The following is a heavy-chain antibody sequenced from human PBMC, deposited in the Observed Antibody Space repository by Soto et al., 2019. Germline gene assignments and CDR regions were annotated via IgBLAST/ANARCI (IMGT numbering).Heavy chain of an antibody. CDR3: ARGTSYAWVDP. J-gene: IGHJ5*02. CDR2: ISVYNGNT. V-gene: IGHV1-18*04. D-gene: IGHD3-16*01. Sequence: QGQLVQSGAEVKKPGASVKVSCKASGYIFDSDGISWVRQAPGQGLEWMGWISVYNGNTKYLEKFQGRVTMTTDTSTSTACLELTSLRSDDTAVYYCARGTSYAWVDPWGQGTLVTVSS. CDR1: GYIFDSDG.